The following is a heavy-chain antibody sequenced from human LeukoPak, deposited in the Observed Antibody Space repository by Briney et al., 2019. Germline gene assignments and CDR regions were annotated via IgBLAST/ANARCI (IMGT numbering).Heavy chain of an antibody. D-gene: IGHD2-21*02. CDR2: IIPIFGTA. V-gene: IGHV1-69*13. J-gene: IGHJ1*01. CDR3: ARGGDCGGDCYKYFQH. Sequence: ASVKVSCKASGYTFTSYAISWVRQAPGQGLEWMGGIIPIFGTANYAQKFQGRVTITADESTSTAYMELSSLRSEDTAVYYCARGGDCGGDCYKYFQHWGQGTLVTVSS. CDR1: GYTFTSYA.